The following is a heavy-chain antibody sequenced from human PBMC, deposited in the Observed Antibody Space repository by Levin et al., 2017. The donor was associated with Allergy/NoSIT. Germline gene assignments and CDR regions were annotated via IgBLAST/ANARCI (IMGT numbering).Heavy chain of an antibody. CDR1: GFIFSDYW. CDR2: INSDGSST. D-gene: IGHD6-19*01. Sequence: GESLKISCAGSGFIFSDYWMHWVRQAPGKGLVWVSRINSDGSSTRYADSVKGRFTISRDNAKNTLYLQMNSLRVEDTAVYYCVRDRVHGASIAVAGTMGYWGQGTLVTVSS. CDR3: VRDRVHGASIAVAGTMGY. V-gene: IGHV3-74*01. J-gene: IGHJ4*02.